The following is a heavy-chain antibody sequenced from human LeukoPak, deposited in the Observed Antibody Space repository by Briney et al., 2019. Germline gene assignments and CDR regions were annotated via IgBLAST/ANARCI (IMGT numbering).Heavy chain of an antibody. V-gene: IGHV3-30*02. D-gene: IGHD3-10*02. CDR3: AELGITMIGGV. CDR2: IRYDGSSK. J-gene: IGHJ6*04. CDR1: GFTFSNYA. Sequence: GGSLRLSCAASGFTFSNYAMHWVRQAPAKGLEWLAYIRYDGSSKYYADFVKGRFTISRDNSKNTLYLQMNSLRAEDTAVYYCAELGITMIGGVWGKGTTVTISS.